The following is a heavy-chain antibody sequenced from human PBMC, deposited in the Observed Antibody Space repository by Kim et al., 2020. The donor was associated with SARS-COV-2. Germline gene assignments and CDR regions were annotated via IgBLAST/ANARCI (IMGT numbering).Heavy chain of an antibody. CDR1: GGSVSSGSYY. V-gene: IGHV4-61*01. J-gene: IGHJ3*02. CDR3: ARDLGGSSDAFDI. Sequence: SETLSLTCNVAGGSVSSGSYYWSWIRQPPGKGLEWIAYIYDSGSTNYNPSLKSRVTISLDTSKNQFSLKLSSVTAADTAVYYCARDLGGSSDAFDIWGQGTMVTVSS. CDR2: IYDSGST.